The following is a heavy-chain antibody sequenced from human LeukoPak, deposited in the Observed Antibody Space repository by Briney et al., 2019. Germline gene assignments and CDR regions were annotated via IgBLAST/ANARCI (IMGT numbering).Heavy chain of an antibody. D-gene: IGHD6-13*01. Sequence: PGGSLRLSCAASGFTVSSYNMNWVRQAPGKGLVWVSRINSDGSSTSYADSVKGRFTISRDNAKNTLYLQMNSLRAEDTAVYYCARGIAAAGTVFEILEYFQHWGQGTLVTVSS. J-gene: IGHJ1*01. CDR1: GFTVSSYN. CDR3: ARGIAAAGTVFEILEYFQH. V-gene: IGHV3-74*01. CDR2: INSDGSST.